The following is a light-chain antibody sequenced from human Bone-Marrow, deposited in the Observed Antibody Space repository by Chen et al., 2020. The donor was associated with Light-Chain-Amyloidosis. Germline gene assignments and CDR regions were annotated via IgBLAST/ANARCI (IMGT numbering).Light chain of an antibody. CDR2: KAS. J-gene: IGKJ1*01. V-gene: IGKV1-5*03. Sequence: DIQMTHSPSTLPASVGDRVTITCRASQNINTWLAWYQQKPGKAPQLLIYKASNLESWVPSRFSGSGSGTEFTLTISSLQPDDFATYYCQQYNSFSPAFGHGTKVEV. CDR3: QQYNSFSPA. CDR1: QNINTW.